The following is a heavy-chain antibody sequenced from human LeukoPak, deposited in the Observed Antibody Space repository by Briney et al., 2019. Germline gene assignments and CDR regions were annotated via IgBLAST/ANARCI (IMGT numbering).Heavy chain of an antibody. D-gene: IGHD1-26*01. J-gene: IGHJ4*02. V-gene: IGHV3-23*01. CDR2: ISGSGVNT. CDR1: VFTFSTYS. Sequence: QPGGCLRLSCAASVFTFSTYSMSWVRQAPRKGREWVSSISGSGVNTYYADPVKGRFTIARDNSKNTLYLQMNSLRAEDTAVYYCAKDVGKWESLHFFDYWGQGTLVTVSS. CDR3: AKDVGKWESLHFFDY.